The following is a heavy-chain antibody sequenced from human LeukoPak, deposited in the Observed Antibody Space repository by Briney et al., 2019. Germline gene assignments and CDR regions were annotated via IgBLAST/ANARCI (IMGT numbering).Heavy chain of an antibody. CDR3: AREGGSSWYWLGAFDI. CDR2: ISYDGSNK. D-gene: IGHD6-13*01. Sequence: GGSLRLSCAASGFTFSSYAMSWVRQAPGKGLEWVAAISYDGSNKYYADSVKGRFTISRDNSKNTLYLQMNSLRAEDTAVYYCAREGGSSWYWLGAFDIWGQGTMVTVSS. CDR1: GFTFSSYA. J-gene: IGHJ3*02. V-gene: IGHV3-30*04.